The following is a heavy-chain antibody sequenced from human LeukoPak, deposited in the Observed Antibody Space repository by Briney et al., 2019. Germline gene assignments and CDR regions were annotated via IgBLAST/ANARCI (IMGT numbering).Heavy chain of an antibody. J-gene: IGHJ2*01. D-gene: IGHD3-10*01. Sequence: GASVKVSCKASGYTFTGYYMHWVRQAPGQGLEWMGWINPNSGGTNYAQKFQGRVTMTRDTSISAAYMELSRLRSDDTAVYYCAREPFGVRGVEGRYFDLWGRGTLVTVSS. CDR2: INPNSGGT. CDR3: AREPFGVRGVEGRYFDL. V-gene: IGHV1-2*02. CDR1: GYTFTGYY.